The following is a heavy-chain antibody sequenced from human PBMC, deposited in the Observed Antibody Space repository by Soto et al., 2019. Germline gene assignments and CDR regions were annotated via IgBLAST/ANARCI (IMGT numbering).Heavy chain of an antibody. J-gene: IGHJ4*02. CDR1: GGSFSGYY. Sequence: SETLSLTCAVYGGSFSGYYWSWIRQPPGKRLEWIGEINHSGSTNYNPSLKSRVTISVDTSKNQFSLKLSSVTAADTAVYYCARGREVLYADYWGQGTLVTVSS. D-gene: IGHD2-8*01. CDR3: ARGREVLYADY. CDR2: INHSGST. V-gene: IGHV4-34*01.